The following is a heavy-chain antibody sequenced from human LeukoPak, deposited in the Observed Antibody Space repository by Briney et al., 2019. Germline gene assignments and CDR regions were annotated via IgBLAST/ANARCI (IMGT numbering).Heavy chain of an antibody. Sequence: GRSLRLSCAASGFTFSSYGMHCVRQAPGKGLEWVAVIWYDGSNKYYADSVKGRFTISRDNSKNTLYLQMNSLRAEDTAVYYCARDQLEDEYYFDYWGQGTLVTVSS. CDR3: ARDQLEDEYYFDY. D-gene: IGHD3-10*01. CDR2: IWYDGSNK. CDR1: GFTFSSYG. V-gene: IGHV3-33*01. J-gene: IGHJ4*02.